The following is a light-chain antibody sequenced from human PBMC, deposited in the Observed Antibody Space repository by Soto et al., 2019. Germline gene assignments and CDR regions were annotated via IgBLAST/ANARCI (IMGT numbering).Light chain of an antibody. CDR2: GAS. Sequence: EVVLTQSPGTLSLSPGERASLSCRASQSISSNNLAWYQQKSVQSPRLLIYGASRRATGIPDRFRGSGSGTDFTLTISTLEPEDVAVYYCQQYGTSQGAFGGGTKMEIK. CDR3: QQYGTSQGA. J-gene: IGKJ4*01. V-gene: IGKV3-20*01. CDR1: QSISSNN.